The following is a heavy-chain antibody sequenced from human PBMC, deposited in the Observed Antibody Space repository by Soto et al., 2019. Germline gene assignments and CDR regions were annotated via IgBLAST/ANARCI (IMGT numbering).Heavy chain of an antibody. CDR2: ISGSGGST. D-gene: IGHD6-19*01. J-gene: IGHJ4*02. V-gene: IGHV3-23*01. CDR1: GVTFSSYA. Sequence: XGSLKLSCAASGVTFSSYAMSWVRQAPGKGLDWVSAISGSGGSTYYADSVKGRFTISRDNSKNTLYLQMNSLRAEDTAVYYCAKDLGAVAGISFDSWGQGTLVTVSS. CDR3: AKDLGAVAGISFDS.